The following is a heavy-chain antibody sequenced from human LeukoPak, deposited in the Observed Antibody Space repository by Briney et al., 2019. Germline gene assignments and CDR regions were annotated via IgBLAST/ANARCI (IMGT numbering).Heavy chain of an antibody. CDR2: IYYSGST. J-gene: IGHJ3*02. CDR1: GGSISSGDYY. CDR3: ARYYYDDSRGRFDI. V-gene: IGHV4-30-4*01. Sequence: NPSQTLSLTCTVSGGSISSGDYYWSWIRQPPGKGLEWIGYIYYSGSTYYNPSLKSRVTVSIDKSKNQFSLKLSSVTAADTAVYYCARYYYDDSRGRFDIWGQGTMVTVSS. D-gene: IGHD3-22*01.